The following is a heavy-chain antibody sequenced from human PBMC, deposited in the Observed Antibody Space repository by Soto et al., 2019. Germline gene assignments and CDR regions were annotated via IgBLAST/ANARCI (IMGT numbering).Heavy chain of an antibody. J-gene: IGHJ3*02. Sequence: VVLVESGGGLVEPGGSLRLSCAASGFSFRSYSMNWVRQAPGKGLEWVSSISSGGSYIFHADSVKGRFTTSRDNAKNSLYLQMRSLRVEDTAIYYCGRDWLNWQQLDHDVFDMWGQGTVVTVSS. CDR1: GFSFRSYS. D-gene: IGHD6-13*01. CDR3: GRDWLNWQQLDHDVFDM. CDR2: ISSGGSYI. V-gene: IGHV3-21*02.